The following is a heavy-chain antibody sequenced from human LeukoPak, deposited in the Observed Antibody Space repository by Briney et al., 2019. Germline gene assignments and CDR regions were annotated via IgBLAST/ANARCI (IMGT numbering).Heavy chain of an antibody. CDR2: ISYDGSNK. D-gene: IGHD6-19*01. Sequence: PGRSLRLSCAASGFTFSSYGMPWVRQAPGKGLEWVAVISYDGSNKYYADSVKGRFTISRDNSKNTLYLQMNSLRAEDTAVYYCAKDGDSSGWYLRVADYWGQGTLVTVSS. CDR3: AKDGDSSGWYLRVADY. V-gene: IGHV3-30*18. CDR1: GFTFSSYG. J-gene: IGHJ4*02.